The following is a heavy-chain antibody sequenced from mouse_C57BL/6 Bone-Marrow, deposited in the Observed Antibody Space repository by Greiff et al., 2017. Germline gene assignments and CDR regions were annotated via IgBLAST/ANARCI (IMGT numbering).Heavy chain of an antibody. CDR1: GYTFTSYW. Sequence: QVQLKQPGAELVKPGASVKMSCKASGYTFTSYWITWVKQRPGQGLEWIGDIYLGSGSTNYNEKFKSKATLTVDTSSSTAYMQLSSLTSEDSAVYYCARPYYSNYWYFDVWGTGTTVTVSS. J-gene: IGHJ1*03. D-gene: IGHD2-5*01. V-gene: IGHV1-55*01. CDR2: IYLGSGST. CDR3: ARPYYSNYWYFDV.